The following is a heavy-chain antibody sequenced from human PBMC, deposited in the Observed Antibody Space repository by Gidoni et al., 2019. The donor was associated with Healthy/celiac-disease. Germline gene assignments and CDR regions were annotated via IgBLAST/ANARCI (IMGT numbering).Heavy chain of an antibody. CDR2: ISYDGSNK. CDR3: ARDQSGSPPPD. V-gene: IGHV3-30-3*01. CDR1: GLPFSSYA. J-gene: IGHJ4*02. Sequence: QVQLVESGGGVLQPGRSLRLSCAASGLPFSSYAMHWVRQAPGKGLQWMAVISYDGSNKYYADSVEGRFTISRDNSKNTLYLQMNSLRAEDTAVYYCARDQSGSPPPDWGQGTLVTVSS. D-gene: IGHD1-26*01.